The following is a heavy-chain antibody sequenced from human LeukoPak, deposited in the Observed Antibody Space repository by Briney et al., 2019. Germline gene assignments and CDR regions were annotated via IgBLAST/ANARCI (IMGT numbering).Heavy chain of an antibody. D-gene: IGHD6-6*01. CDR3: ARAMYSSSWYFDY. V-gene: IGHV4-59*01. CDR2: INCSGST. Sequence: SETLSLTCTVSGGSISSYYWSWIRQPPGKGLEWIGYINCSGSTNYNPSLKSRVTISVDTSKNQFSLRLSSVTAADTAVYYCARAMYSSSWYFDYWGQGTLVTVSS. CDR1: GGSISSYY. J-gene: IGHJ4*02.